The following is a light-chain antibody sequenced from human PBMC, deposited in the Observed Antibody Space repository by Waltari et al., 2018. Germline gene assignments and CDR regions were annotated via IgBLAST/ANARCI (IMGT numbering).Light chain of an antibody. CDR2: VAS. V-gene: IGKV1-39*01. CDR1: QDITTY. CDR3: LQTSTTPFV. Sequence: DIQVTQSPSSLSASVGDRVTITCRTSQDITTYLNWYQHRPGKAPQLLIYVASDLQSGVPSRFSGSGSGTDFTLTIDSLQPADFATYYCLQTSTTPFVFGPGTRVDIK. J-gene: IGKJ3*01.